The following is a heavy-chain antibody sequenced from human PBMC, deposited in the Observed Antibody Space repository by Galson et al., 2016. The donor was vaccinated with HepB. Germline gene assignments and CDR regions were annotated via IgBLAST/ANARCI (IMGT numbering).Heavy chain of an antibody. CDR1: GESFSGYY. CDR2: INHGGST. CDR3: ARGSTKAKTQLRWGTARYYHGLDV. J-gene: IGHJ6*02. V-gene: IGHV4-34*01. Sequence: LTCAVYGESFSGYYWSWIRQPPGKGLEWIGEINHGGSTNYKPSLKSRVTISADTSKNQFSLKVTSVTAADTAVYYCARGSTKAKTQLRWGTARYYHGLDVWGQGTTVTVSS. D-gene: IGHD4-23*01.